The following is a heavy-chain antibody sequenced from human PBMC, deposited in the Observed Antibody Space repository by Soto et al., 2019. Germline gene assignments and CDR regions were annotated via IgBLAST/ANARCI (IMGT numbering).Heavy chain of an antibody. J-gene: IGHJ4*02. V-gene: IGHV3-23*01. CDR1: GFTFSSYS. CDR2: FRAGGDDGTT. CDR3: AKKVNSGSGSQYFDY. D-gene: IGHD3-10*01. Sequence: GGSLRLSCVASGFTFSSYSMSWVRQAPGKGLEWISGFRAGGDDGTTYYADSVKGRFTISRDNSKNTLFLQMNSLRAEDTAIYYCAKKVNSGSGSQYFDYFGQGTLVTVSS.